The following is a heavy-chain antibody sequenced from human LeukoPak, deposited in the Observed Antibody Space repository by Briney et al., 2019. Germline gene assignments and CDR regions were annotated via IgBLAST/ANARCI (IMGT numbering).Heavy chain of an antibody. CDR1: GFTFSRFH. CDR3: ARENYADSGGNDY. D-gene: IGHD4-17*01. CDR2: IWFDGVTT. J-gene: IGHJ4*02. Sequence: GGSLRLSCETSGFTFSRFHMHWLRRAPGKGLEWVGFIWFDGVTTNYADSVRGRFTISRDNSENMLYLQMKSLRAEDTAMYYCARENYADSGGNDYWGQGTLVTVSS. V-gene: IGHV3-33*01.